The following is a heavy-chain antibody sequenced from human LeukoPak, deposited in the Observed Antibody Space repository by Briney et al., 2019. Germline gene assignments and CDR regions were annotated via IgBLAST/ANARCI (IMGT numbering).Heavy chain of an antibody. J-gene: IGHJ6*02. CDR1: GGSINSGGYY. Sequence: SETLSLTCTVSGGSINSGGYYWSWIRQHPGKGLEWIGYIYYSGSTYYNPSLKSRVTISVDTSKNQFSLKLSSVTAEDTAVYYCATETLYYGMDVWGQGTTVTVSS. CDR2: IYYSGST. V-gene: IGHV4-31*03. CDR3: ATETLYYGMDV.